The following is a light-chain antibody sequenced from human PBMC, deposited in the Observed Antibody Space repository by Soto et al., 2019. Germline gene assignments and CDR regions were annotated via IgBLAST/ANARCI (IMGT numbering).Light chain of an antibody. V-gene: IGLV2-14*01. Sequence: QSALTQPASVSGSPGQSITISCTGTSSDAGGYNYVSWYQQHPGKAPKLMIYEVSNRPSGVSNRFSASKSGNTASLTISGLQAEDEADYYCSSYTSTTTYVFGTGTQLTVL. CDR1: SSDAGGYNY. CDR3: SSYTSTTTYV. CDR2: EVS. J-gene: IGLJ1*01.